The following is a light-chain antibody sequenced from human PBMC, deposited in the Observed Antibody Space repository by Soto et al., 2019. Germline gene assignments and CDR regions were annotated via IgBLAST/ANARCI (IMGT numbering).Light chain of an antibody. Sequence: EIVMTQSPATLSVSPGERATLCCRASQSVSSNLAWYQQKPGQAPRLLIYGASTRATGIPARFSGSGSGTEFTLTISSLQSEDFAVYYCQQYNNWPPGVFTFGPGTKVDFK. CDR3: QQYNNWPPGVFT. J-gene: IGKJ3*01. V-gene: IGKV3-15*01. CDR2: GAS. CDR1: QSVSSN.